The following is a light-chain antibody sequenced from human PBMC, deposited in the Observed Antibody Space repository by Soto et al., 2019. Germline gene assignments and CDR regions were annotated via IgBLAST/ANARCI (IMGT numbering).Light chain of an antibody. CDR1: NIGSKS. J-gene: IGLJ2*01. V-gene: IGLV3-21*04. CDR2: YDS. CDR3: QGWDSSSDHVG. Sequence: SYELTQPPSVSVAPGKTARITCGGNNIGSKSVHWYQQKPGQAPVLVIYYDSDRPSGIPERFSGSNSGNTATLTISRVEAGDEADYYCQGWDSSSDHVGFGGGTKLTVL.